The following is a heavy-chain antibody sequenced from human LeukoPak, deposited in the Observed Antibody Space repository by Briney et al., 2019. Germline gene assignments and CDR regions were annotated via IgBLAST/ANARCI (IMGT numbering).Heavy chain of an antibody. D-gene: IGHD2-15*01. J-gene: IGHJ3*02. CDR3: AKDDIRSGILPDAFDI. V-gene: IGHV3-9*01. Sequence: PGGSLRLSCAASGFTFDDYAMHWVRQAPGKGLEWVSGISWNSGSIGYADSVKGRFTISRDNAKNSLYLRMNSLRAEDTALYYCAKDDIRSGILPDAFDIWGQGTMVTVSS. CDR2: ISWNSGSI. CDR1: GFTFDDYA.